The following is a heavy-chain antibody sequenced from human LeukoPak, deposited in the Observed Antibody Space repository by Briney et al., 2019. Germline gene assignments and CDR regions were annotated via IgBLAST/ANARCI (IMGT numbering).Heavy chain of an antibody. J-gene: IGHJ4*02. CDR3: VRTYNYDNSADDSSYRPLDY. D-gene: IGHD3-22*01. CDR1: GFTFSSYA. V-gene: IGHV3-30*04. CDR2: ISYDGSNR. Sequence: PGRSLRLSCAASGFTFSSYAMHWVRQAPGKGLEWVAVISYDGSNRYYADSVKGRFTISRDNSKNTLYLQMNSLRAEDTAVYFCVRTYNYDNSADDSSYRPLDYWGQGTLVTVSS.